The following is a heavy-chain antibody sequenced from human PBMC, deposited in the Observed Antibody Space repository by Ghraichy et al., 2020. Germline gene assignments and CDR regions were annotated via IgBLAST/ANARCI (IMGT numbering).Heavy chain of an antibody. CDR3: ARDTAMDHNWFDP. CDR2: IYYSGST. V-gene: IGHV4-59*01. D-gene: IGHD5-18*01. J-gene: IGHJ5*02. Sequence: SETLSLTCTVSGGSISSYYWSWIRQPPGKGLEWIGYIYYSGSTNYNPSLKSRVTISVDTSKNQFSLKLSSVTAADTAVYYCARDTAMDHNWFDPWGQGTLVTVSS. CDR1: GGSISSYY.